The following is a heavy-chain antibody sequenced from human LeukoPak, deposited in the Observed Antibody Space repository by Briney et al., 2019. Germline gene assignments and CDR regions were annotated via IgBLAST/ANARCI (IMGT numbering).Heavy chain of an antibody. CDR3: ARDLYSYGYYFDY. D-gene: IGHD5-18*01. J-gene: IGHJ4*02. Sequence: GGSLRLSCAASGFTFSRYGMHWVRQAPGKGLEWVAFISYDGGNKYYGDSVRGPFIISRDNSKNTLYLQMNSLRLEDTAVYYCARDLYSYGYYFDYWGQGTLVTVSS. CDR2: ISYDGGNK. CDR1: GFTFSRYG. V-gene: IGHV3-30*03.